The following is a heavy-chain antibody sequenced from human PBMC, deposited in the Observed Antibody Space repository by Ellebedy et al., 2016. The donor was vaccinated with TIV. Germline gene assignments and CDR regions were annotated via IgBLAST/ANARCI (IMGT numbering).Heavy chain of an antibody. CDR2: ISYDGSNK. J-gene: IGHJ4*02. V-gene: IGHV3-30-3*01. Sequence: PGGSLRLSCAASGFTFSSYAMHWVRQAPGKGLEWVAVISYDGSNKYYADSLKGRFTISRDNSKNTLYLQMNSLRAEDTAVYYCALGFLDYWGQGTLVTVSS. CDR1: GFTFSSYA. CDR3: ALGFLDY.